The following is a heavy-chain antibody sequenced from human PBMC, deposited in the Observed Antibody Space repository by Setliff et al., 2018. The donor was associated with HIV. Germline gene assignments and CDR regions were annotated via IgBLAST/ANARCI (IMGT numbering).Heavy chain of an antibody. V-gene: IGHV4-39*01. CDR1: GDSISGSSYY. D-gene: IGHD2-15*01. CDR2: IYYSGST. Sequence: SETLSLTCTVSGDSISGSSYYWGWIRQPPGKGLEWIGSIYYSGSTYYNPSLKSRVTISVDTSRNQFSLKLSSVTAADTAVYYCARFCSGGSCPDYWGQGTLVTVSS. J-gene: IGHJ4*02. CDR3: ARFCSGGSCPDY.